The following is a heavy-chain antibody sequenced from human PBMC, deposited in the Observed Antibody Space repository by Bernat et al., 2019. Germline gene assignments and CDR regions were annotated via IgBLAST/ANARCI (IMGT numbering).Heavy chain of an antibody. CDR2: IWYDGSNK. Sequence: QVQLVESGGGVVQPGRSLRLSCAASGFTFNYYGMHWVRQAPGKGLEWVSVIWYDGSNKYYADSVKGRFIMSRDNSRNTVYLQMNSLRAEDTAVYYCARDQGGVAAAGIWWFFDYWGQGTLVTVSS. CDR3: ARDQGGVAAAGIWWFFDY. CDR1: GFTFNYYG. D-gene: IGHD6-13*01. V-gene: IGHV3-33*01. J-gene: IGHJ4*02.